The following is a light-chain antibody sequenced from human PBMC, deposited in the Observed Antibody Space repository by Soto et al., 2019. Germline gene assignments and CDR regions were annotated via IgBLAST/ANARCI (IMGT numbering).Light chain of an antibody. J-gene: IGKJ2*01. CDR1: QSVSSY. CDR3: QQYNNWPPYI. V-gene: IGKV3-15*01. CDR2: GAS. Sequence: EIVMTQSPATLSVSPGERATLSCRASQSVSSYLAWYQQKPGQAPRLLIYGASSRATGIPARFSGSGSGTEFTLTLSSLQSEDFAVYYCQQYNNWPPYIFGQGTKLEIK.